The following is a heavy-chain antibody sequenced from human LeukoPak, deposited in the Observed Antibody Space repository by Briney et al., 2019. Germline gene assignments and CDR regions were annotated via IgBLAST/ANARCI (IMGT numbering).Heavy chain of an antibody. CDR2: IYYSGST. D-gene: IGHD3/OR15-3a*01. CDR3: ARRRTGKGPDY. CDR1: GGSISSSSFY. Sequence: SETLSLTCTVSGGSISSSSFYWGWIRQPPGKGLEWIGSIYYSGSTYYNPSLKSRVTISVDTSKNQFSLKLSSVTAADTAVYYCARRRTGKGPDYWGQGTLVTVSS. V-gene: IGHV4-39*01. J-gene: IGHJ4*02.